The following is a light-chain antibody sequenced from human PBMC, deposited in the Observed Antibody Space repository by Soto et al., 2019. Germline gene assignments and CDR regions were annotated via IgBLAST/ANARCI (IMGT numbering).Light chain of an antibody. CDR3: LQVYNFPRT. CDR1: QDISVR. Sequence: DIQMTQSPSFVSASIGDRVTITCRASQDISVRLAWFQQKPGKAPKYLIQSASSLQSGVPSTFSGSGSGTDFTLTINSLHPEDFATYYCLQVYNFPRTFGQGTKVEIK. V-gene: IGKV1-12*01. CDR2: SAS. J-gene: IGKJ1*01.